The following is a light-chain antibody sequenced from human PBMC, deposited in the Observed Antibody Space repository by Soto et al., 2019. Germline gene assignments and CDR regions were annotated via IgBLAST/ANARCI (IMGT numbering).Light chain of an antibody. CDR3: QSYDSSLSGSGV. J-gene: IGLJ3*02. CDR1: SSDVGGYNY. CDR2: DVS. Sequence: QSALTQPRSVSGSPGQSVTISCTGTSSDVGGYNYVSWYQQHPGKAPQFMIYDVSQRPSGVPARFSGSKSGNTASLTISGLQAEDEADYYCQSYDSSLSGSGVFGGGTKVTVL. V-gene: IGLV2-11*01.